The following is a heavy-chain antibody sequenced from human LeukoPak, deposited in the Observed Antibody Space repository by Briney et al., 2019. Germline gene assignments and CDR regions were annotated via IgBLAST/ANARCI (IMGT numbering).Heavy chain of an antibody. V-gene: IGHV4-31*03. Sequence: SETLSLTCTVSGGSISSGGYYWSWIRQHPGKGLEWIGYIYYSGTTYYNPSLKSRVTISVDTSKNQFSLKLSSVTAADTAVYFCARGAGDIRFNYWGQGPLVTVSS. J-gene: IGHJ4*02. CDR3: ARGAGDIRFNY. CDR1: GGSISSGGYY. CDR2: IYYSGTT. D-gene: IGHD4-17*01.